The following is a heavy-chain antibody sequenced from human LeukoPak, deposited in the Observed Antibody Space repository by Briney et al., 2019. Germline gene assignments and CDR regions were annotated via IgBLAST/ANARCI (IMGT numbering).Heavy chain of an antibody. J-gene: IGHJ4*02. CDR1: GFTVSSNY. CDR2: IYSDGST. Sequence: PGGSLRLSCAASGFTVSSNYMSWVRQAPGKGLEWVSVIYSDGSTYSLDTVKGQFTISRDNYKNTLYLQINGLRAEDTAVYYCARVVLVMHFDYWGQGTLVTVSS. CDR3: ARVVLVMHFDY. V-gene: IGHV3-53*01. D-gene: IGHD3/OR15-3a*01.